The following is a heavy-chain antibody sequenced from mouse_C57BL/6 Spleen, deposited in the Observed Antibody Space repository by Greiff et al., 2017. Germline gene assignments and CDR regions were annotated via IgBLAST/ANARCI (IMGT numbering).Heavy chain of an antibody. CDR3: ARLWDGYAMDY. V-gene: IGHV5-6*01. CDR2: ISSGGSYT. CDR1: GFTFSSYG. Sequence: EVKLMESGGDLVKPGGSLKLSCAASGFTFSSYGMSWVRQTPDKRLEWVATISSGGSYTYYPDSVKGRFTISRDNAKNTLYLQMSSLKSEDTAMYYCARLWDGYAMDYWGQGTSVTVSS. D-gene: IGHD4-1*01. J-gene: IGHJ4*01.